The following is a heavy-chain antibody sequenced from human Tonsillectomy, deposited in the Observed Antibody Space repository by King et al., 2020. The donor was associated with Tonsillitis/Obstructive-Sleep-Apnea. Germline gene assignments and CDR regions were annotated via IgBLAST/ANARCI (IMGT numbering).Heavy chain of an antibody. J-gene: IGHJ3*02. D-gene: IGHD3-3*01. CDR2: ISGYNGNT. CDR3: AGAHYDFWSGGDDAFDI. Sequence: VQLVESGAEVKKPGASVKVSCKASGYTFTTYGISWVRQAPGQGLEWMGWISGYNGNTNYAQKLQGRVTMTTDTSTSTAYMELRSLRSYDTAVYYCAGAHYDFWSGGDDAFDIWGQGTMVTVSS. V-gene: IGHV1-18*01. CDR1: GYTFTTYG.